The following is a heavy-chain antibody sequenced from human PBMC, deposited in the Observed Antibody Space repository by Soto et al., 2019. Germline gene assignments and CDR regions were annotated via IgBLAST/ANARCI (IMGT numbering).Heavy chain of an antibody. CDR3: ASDCSSTSGYTRIAEGPYNGMDV. CDR2: IIPIFGTA. CDR1: GGTFSSYA. J-gene: IGHJ6*04. D-gene: IGHD2-2*02. Sequence: QVQLVQSGAEVKKPGSSVKVSCKASGGTFSSYAISWERQAPGQGLEWMGGIIPIFGTANYAQKFKGRVTITSDKSTCTGYMELRSLRSEDTAVYYCASDCSSTSGYTRIAEGPYNGMDVWGEGTTVTVSS. V-gene: IGHV1-69*06.